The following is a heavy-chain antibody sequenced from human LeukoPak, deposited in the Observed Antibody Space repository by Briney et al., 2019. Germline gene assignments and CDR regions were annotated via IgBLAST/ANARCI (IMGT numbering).Heavy chain of an antibody. CDR2: IIPIFGTA. CDR3: ARGSLVSSSWKNLAYYYYMDV. D-gene: IGHD6-13*01. J-gene: IGHJ6*03. Sequence: ASVKVSCKASGGTFSSYAISWVRQAPGQGLEWMGGIIPIFGTANYAQKFQGRVTITTDESTSTAYMELSSLRSEDTAVYYCARGSLVSSSWKNLAYYYYMDVWGKGTTVTVSS. V-gene: IGHV1-69*05. CDR1: GGTFSSYA.